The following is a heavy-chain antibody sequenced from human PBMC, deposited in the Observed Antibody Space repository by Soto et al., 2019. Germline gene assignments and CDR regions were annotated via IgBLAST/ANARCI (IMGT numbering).Heavy chain of an antibody. CDR2: INHSGST. CDR1: GGSFSGYY. V-gene: IGHV4-34*01. CDR3: ARGVSRITIFGVVSGNWFDP. J-gene: IGHJ5*02. D-gene: IGHD3-3*01. Sequence: PSETLSLTCAVYGGSFSGYYWSWIRQPPGKGLEWIGEINHSGSTNYNPSLKSRVTISVDTSKNQFSLKLSSVTAADTAVYYCARGVSRITIFGVVSGNWFDPWGQGTLVTV.